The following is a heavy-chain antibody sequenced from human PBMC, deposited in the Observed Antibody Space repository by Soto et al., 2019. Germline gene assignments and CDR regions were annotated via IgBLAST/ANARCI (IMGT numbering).Heavy chain of an antibody. CDR2: IGTAGDT. CDR3: ARAIVLGDYDTFYFDY. J-gene: IGHJ4*02. D-gene: IGHD4-17*01. Sequence: EVQLVESGGGLVQPGGSLRLSCAASGFTFSSYDMHWVRQATGKGLEWVSAIGTAGDTYYPGSVKGRFTTSRENAKNSLYLQMNSLRAGDTAVYYCARAIVLGDYDTFYFDYWGQGTLVTVSS. CDR1: GFTFSSYD. V-gene: IGHV3-13*01.